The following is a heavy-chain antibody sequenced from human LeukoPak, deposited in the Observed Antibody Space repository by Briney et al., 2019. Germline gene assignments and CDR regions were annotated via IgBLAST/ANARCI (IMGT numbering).Heavy chain of an antibody. CDR3: ARANYYDISGYDY. Sequence: GGSLRLSCEGSGFTFSTYAIHWVRQAPGKGLEYVSAISSNGGSTYYASSVKDRFTISRDNSKNTVYLQMGSLRAEDMAVYYCARANYYDISGYDYWGQGTLVTVSS. J-gene: IGHJ4*02. CDR1: GFTFSTYA. D-gene: IGHD3-22*01. V-gene: IGHV3-64*01. CDR2: ISSNGGST.